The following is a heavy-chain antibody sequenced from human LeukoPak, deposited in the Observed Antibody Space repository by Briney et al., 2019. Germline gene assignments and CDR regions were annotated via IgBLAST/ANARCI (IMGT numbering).Heavy chain of an antibody. CDR2: ISSSGSTI. Sequence: GGSLRLSCAASGFTFSSYEMNWVRQAPGKGLEWVSYISSSGSTIYYADSVKGRFTISRDNAKNSLYLQMNSLRAEDTAVYYCAELGITMIGGVWGQGTTVTISS. CDR3: AELGITMIGGV. J-gene: IGHJ6*02. D-gene: IGHD3-10*02. V-gene: IGHV3-48*03. CDR1: GFTFSSYE.